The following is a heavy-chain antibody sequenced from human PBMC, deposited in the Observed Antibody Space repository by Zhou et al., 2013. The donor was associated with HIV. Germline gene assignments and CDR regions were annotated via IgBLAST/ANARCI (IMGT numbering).Heavy chain of an antibody. Sequence: QVQLVQSGAEVKKAGSSVRVSCKTAGGTFNSNGISWVRHAPGQGLEWMGGIIPSSGTVNFAQKFQDRVILTADASTDTVYMDLSRLTSEDTAVYYCARDKGFFDSGGYPFLTYWGQGTQVTVSS. D-gene: IGHD3-22*01. CDR1: GGTFNSNG. CDR2: IIPSSGTV. V-gene: IGHV1-69*12. J-gene: IGHJ4*02. CDR3: ARDKGFFDSGGYPFLTY.